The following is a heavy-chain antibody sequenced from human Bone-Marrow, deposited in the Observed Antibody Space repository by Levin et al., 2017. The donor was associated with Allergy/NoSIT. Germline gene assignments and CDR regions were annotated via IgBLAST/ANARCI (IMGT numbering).Heavy chain of an antibody. CDR1: GGSISSSSYY. CDR2: IYYSGST. D-gene: IGHD2-2*01. V-gene: IGHV4-39*07. J-gene: IGHJ5*02. CDR3: ARDWPVPARNWFDP. Sequence: SETLSLTCTVSGGSISSSSYYWGWIRQPPGKGLEWIGSIYYSGSTYYNPSLKSRVTISVDTSKNQFSLKLSSVTAADTAAYYCARDWPVPARNWFDPWGQGTLVTVSS.